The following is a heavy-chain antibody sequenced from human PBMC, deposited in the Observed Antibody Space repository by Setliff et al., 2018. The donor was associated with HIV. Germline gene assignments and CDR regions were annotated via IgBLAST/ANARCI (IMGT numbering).Heavy chain of an antibody. CDR3: AKDRIRGYSGYDSLSFDY. D-gene: IGHD5-12*01. Sequence: PGGSLRLSCADSGFTFTTYSMNWVRQAPGKGLEWVSAISGRSGGSTYYADSVKGRFTISRDNSKNTLYLQMNSLRAEDTAVYYCAKDRIRGYSGYDSLSFDYWGQGTLVTVSS. CDR1: GFTFTTYS. V-gene: IGHV3-23*01. J-gene: IGHJ4*02. CDR2: ISGRSGGST.